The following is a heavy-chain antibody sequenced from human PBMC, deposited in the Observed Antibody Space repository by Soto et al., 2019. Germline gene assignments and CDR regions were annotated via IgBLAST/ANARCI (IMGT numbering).Heavy chain of an antibody. D-gene: IGHD3-10*01. CDR3: ARIIAFGEGPYYYGMDV. J-gene: IGHJ6*02. CDR1: GGTFSSYT. CDR2: IIPILGIA. Sequence: QVQLVQSGAEVKKPGSSVKVSCKASGGTFSSYTISWVRQAPGQGLEWMGRIIPILGIANYAQKIQGRVTLTADNSTSTAYMELSSLRSEDTAVYYCARIIAFGEGPYYYGMDVWGQGTTVTLSS. V-gene: IGHV1-69*02.